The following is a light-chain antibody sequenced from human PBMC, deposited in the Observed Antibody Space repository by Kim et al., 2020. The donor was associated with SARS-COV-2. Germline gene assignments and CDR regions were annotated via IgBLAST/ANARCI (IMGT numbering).Light chain of an antibody. CDR1: RSVISK. V-gene: IGKV3-15*01. CDR2: DAS. J-gene: IGKJ5*01. CDR3: QQYSDWPPIT. Sequence: PGEMSAPSSRDSRSVISKLALYQQKPGQAPRLLIYDASTRVSGIPARFIGSGSGTEFTLTIFRLQSEDFALYYCQQYSDWPPITFGQGTRLEIK.